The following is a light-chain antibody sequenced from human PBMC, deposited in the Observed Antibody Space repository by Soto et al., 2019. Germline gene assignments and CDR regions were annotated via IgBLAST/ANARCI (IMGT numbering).Light chain of an antibody. CDR2: GAS. CDR1: QDIRKY. Sequence: DIQMTQSPSSLSASVGDRVTITCRASQDIRKYLAWYQQKTGKVPQVLIYGASTLQSGVPSRFSGSGSGTDFTLPISDLQPEDAATYYCQLCDSAHALTFGGGTKVEIK. CDR3: QLCDSAHALT. J-gene: IGKJ4*01. V-gene: IGKV1-27*01.